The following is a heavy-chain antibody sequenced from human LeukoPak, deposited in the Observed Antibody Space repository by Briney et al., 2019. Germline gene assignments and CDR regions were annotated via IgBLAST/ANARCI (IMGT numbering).Heavy chain of an antibody. CDR3: ARAQDHDYGDYANYFVVYGMDV. D-gene: IGHD4-17*01. Sequence: ASMKVSCKASGYTFSSYGITWVRQAPGQGLEWMGWINPNSGGTNYAQKFQGWVTMTRDTSISTAYMELSRLRSDDTAVYYCARAQDHDYGDYANYFVVYGMDVWGQGTTVTVSS. J-gene: IGHJ6*02. CDR1: GYTFSSYG. V-gene: IGHV1-2*04. CDR2: INPNSGGT.